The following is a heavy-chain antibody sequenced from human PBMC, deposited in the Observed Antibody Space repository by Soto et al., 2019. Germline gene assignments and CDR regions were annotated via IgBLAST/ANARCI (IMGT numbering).Heavy chain of an antibody. Sequence: ASVKVSCKVSGYTLTELSMHWVRQAPGKGLEWMGGFDPEDGETIYAQKFQGRVTMTEDTSTDTAYMELSSLRSEDTAVYYCATDLGTIFEVVPKYFDYWGQGTLVTVSS. V-gene: IGHV1-24*01. CDR1: GYTLTELS. CDR3: ATDLGTIFEVVPKYFDY. J-gene: IGHJ4*02. D-gene: IGHD3-3*01. CDR2: FDPEDGET.